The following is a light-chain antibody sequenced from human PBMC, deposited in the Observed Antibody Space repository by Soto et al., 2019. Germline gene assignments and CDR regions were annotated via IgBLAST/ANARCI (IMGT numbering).Light chain of an antibody. CDR3: QQYGSSPPLT. J-gene: IGKJ4*01. Sequence: ENVLTQSPATLSVSPGERATLSCRAIQSVSSSYLAWYQQKPGQAPRLLIYGASSRATGIPDRFSGSGSGTDFTLTISRLEPEDFAVYYCQQYGSSPPLTFGGGTKVDIK. CDR1: QSVSSSY. CDR2: GAS. V-gene: IGKV3-20*01.